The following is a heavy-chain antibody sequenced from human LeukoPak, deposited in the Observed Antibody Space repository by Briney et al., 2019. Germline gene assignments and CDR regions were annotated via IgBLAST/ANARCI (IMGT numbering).Heavy chain of an antibody. CDR1: GFTFSSYA. Sequence: GRSLRLSCAASGFTFSSYAMHWVRQAPGKGLEWVAVISYDGSNKYYADSVKGRFTISRDNSKNTLYLQMNSLRAEDTAVYYCAREIGSNYYDSSGYGKGDPFEYWGQGTLVTVSS. CDR3: AREIGSNYYDSSGYGKGDPFEY. D-gene: IGHD3-22*01. CDR2: ISYDGSNK. J-gene: IGHJ4*02. V-gene: IGHV3-30-3*01.